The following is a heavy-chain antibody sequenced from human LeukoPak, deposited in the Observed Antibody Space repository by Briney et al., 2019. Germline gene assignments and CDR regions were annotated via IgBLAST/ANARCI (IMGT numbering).Heavy chain of an antibody. CDR2: ISGSGGST. D-gene: IGHD6-13*01. J-gene: IGHJ3*02. V-gene: IGHV3-23*01. CDR1: GFTFSSYA. Sequence: GGSLRLSCAASGFTFSSYAMSWVRQAPGKGLEWVTAISGSGGSTYYAGSVKGRFTISRDNSKNTLYLQMNSLRAEDTAVYYCAKLDSSAAATAAFDIWGQGTMVTVSS. CDR3: AKLDSSAAATAAFDI.